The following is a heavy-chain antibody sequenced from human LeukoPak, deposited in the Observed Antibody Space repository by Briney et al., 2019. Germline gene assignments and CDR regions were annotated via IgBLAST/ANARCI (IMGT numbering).Heavy chain of an antibody. CDR3: AKEKYGDLDY. CDR1: GFTSSSYA. CDR2: ISASGDNT. D-gene: IGHD4-17*01. J-gene: IGHJ4*02. Sequence: PGGSLRLSCAASGFTSSSYAMSWVRQAPGKGLEWVSAISASGDNTYYADSVKGRVTISRDNSKNTLFVQMNSLRAEDTAIYYCAKEKYGDLDYWGQGTLVTVSS. V-gene: IGHV3-23*01.